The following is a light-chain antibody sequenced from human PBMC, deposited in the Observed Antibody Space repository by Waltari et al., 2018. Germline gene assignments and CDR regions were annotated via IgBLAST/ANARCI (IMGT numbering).Light chain of an antibody. Sequence: QSALTQPASVSGSPGQSITVSCTATSSDLGVHDFVSWYQHHPGQAPKLIIYDVFKRPSGVSNRFSGSKSGNTASLSISGLQADDEGDYYCTSSTFSSPLFGGGTKLTVL. CDR2: DVF. V-gene: IGLV2-14*03. CDR1: SSDLGVHDF. CDR3: TSSTFSSPL. J-gene: IGLJ2*01.